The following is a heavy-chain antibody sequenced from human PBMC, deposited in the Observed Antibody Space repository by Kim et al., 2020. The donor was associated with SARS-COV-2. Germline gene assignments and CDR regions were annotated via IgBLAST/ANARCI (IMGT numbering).Heavy chain of an antibody. CDR3: ARDEEGGGDWIEYYFDY. D-gene: IGHD2-21*02. V-gene: IGHV3-30*04. Sequence: GGSLRLSCAASGFTFSSYAMHWVRQAPGKGLEWVAVISYDGSNKYYADSVKGRFTISRDNSKNTLYLQMNSLRAEDTAVYYCARDEEGGGDWIEYYFDYWGQGTLVTVSS. CDR2: ISYDGSNK. CDR1: GFTFSSYA. J-gene: IGHJ4*02.